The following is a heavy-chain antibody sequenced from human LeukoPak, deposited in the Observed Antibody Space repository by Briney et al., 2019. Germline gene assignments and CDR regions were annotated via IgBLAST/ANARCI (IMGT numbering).Heavy chain of an antibody. V-gene: IGHV1-2*02. CDR3: ARLYSAYDTRRSVL. D-gene: IGHD5-12*01. J-gene: IGHJ4*02. Sequence: ASVKVSCKASGYTFTGYYMHWVPQAPGQGLEWMGWINPNSGGTNYAQKFQGRVTMTRDTSIRTGYMELSRLRSDDTAVYCCARLYSAYDTRRSVLWGERALVTVSS. CDR1: GYTFTGYY. CDR2: INPNSGGT.